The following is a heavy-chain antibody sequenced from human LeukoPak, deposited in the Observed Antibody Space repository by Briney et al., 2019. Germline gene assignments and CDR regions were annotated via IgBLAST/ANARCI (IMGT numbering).Heavy chain of an antibody. CDR3: ARDWATMVRGVIRPIHFDY. J-gene: IGHJ4*02. CDR2: IYSGGST. Sequence: GGSLRLSCAASGFTVSSNYMSWVRQAPGKGLEWVSVIYSGGSTYYADSVKGRFTISRDNSKNTLYLQMNSLRAEDTAVYYCARDWATMVRGVIRPIHFDYWGQGTLVTVSS. CDR1: GFTVSSNY. V-gene: IGHV3-66*01. D-gene: IGHD3-10*01.